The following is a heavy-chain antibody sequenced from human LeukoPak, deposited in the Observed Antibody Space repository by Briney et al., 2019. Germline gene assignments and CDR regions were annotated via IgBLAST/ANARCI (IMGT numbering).Heavy chain of an antibody. J-gene: IGHJ2*01. D-gene: IGHD4-17*01. CDR1: GFTFSSYW. CDR3: ARDRHGDTGDWSFDL. V-gene: IGHV3-7*01. Sequence: QAGGSLRPSCAASGFTFSSYWMSWVRQAPGKGLEWVAKINQDGGEKYYVDSVKGRFTISRDNGRSSLFLQMNSLRVEDTAVYYCARDRHGDTGDWSFDLWGRGTLVTVSS. CDR2: INQDGGEK.